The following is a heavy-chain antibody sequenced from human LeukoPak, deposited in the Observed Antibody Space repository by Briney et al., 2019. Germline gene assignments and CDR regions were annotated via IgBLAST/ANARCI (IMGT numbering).Heavy chain of an antibody. CDR3: AKDKDSSGRKGVFDY. V-gene: IGHV3-9*01. J-gene: IGHJ4*02. CDR1: GFTFDDYA. D-gene: IGHD6-19*01. Sequence: PGGSLRLSCAASGFTFDDYAMHWVRQAPGKGLEWVSGISWNSGSIGYADSVKGRFTISRDNAKNSLYPQMNSLRAEDTALYYCAKDKDSSGRKGVFDYWGQGTLVTVSS. CDR2: ISWNSGSI.